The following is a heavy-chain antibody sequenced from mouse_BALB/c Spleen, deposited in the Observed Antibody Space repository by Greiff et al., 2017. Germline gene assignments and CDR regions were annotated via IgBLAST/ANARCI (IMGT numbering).Heavy chain of an antibody. CDR2: IDPENGDT. CDR1: GFNIKDYY. J-gene: IGHJ4*01. V-gene: IGHV14-4*02. D-gene: IGHD1-1*01. CDR3: NARGYGSTLMDY. Sequence: EVKVEESGAELVRSGASVKLSCTASGFNIKDYYMHWVKQRPEQGLEWIGWIDPENGDTEYAPKFQGKATMTADTSSNTAYLQLSSLTSEDTAVYYCNARGYGSTLMDYWGQGTSVTVSS.